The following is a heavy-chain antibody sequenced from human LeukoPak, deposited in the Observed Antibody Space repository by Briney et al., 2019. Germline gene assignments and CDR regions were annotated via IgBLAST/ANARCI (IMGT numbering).Heavy chain of an antibody. CDR2: INPNSGGT. Sequence: ASVKVSCKASGYTFTGYYMHWVRQAPGQGPEWMGRINPNSGGTNYAQKFQGRVTMTRDTSISTAYMELSRLRSDDTAVYYCARVRTPNARNCSSTSCYRGNWFDPWGQGNVVTVSS. D-gene: IGHD2-2*02. CDR1: GYTFTGYY. J-gene: IGHJ5*02. V-gene: IGHV1-2*06. CDR3: ARVRTPNARNCSSTSCYRGNWFDP.